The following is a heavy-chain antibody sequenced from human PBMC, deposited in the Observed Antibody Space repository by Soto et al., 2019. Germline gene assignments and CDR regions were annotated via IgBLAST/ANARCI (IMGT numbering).Heavy chain of an antibody. CDR2: TRNKGESYTT. Sequence: EVQLVESGGGLVQPGGSLRLSCAASGFNIRDHYMDWVRQAPGKGLEWVGLTRNKGESYTTEHAASVKGRFVISRDDSKNSVYLQMNSLKTEDTAVYYCVREGFFTLDFWGQGTLVTVSS. CDR1: GFNIRDHY. V-gene: IGHV3-72*01. CDR3: VREGFFTLDF. J-gene: IGHJ4*02.